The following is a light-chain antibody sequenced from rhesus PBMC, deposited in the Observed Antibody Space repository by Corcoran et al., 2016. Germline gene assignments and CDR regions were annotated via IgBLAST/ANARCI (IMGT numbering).Light chain of an antibody. J-gene: IGKJ4*01. CDR3: QQYSNWPLT. Sequence: EIVMTQSPATLSLSPGERATLFCRASQSVSSSLAWYQQKPGQAPRLRIDGASSRATGIPDRFRGRGSWTEFTLTISRLVPEDFAIYCCQQYSNWPLTFGGGTKVEIK. CDR2: GAS. V-gene: IGKV3-42*03. CDR1: QSVSSS.